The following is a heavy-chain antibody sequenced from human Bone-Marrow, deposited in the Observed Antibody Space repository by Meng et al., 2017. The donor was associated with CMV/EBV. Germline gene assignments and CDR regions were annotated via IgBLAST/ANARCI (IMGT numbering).Heavy chain of an antibody. CDR1: GFTFSSYP. J-gene: IGHJ6*02. CDR2: ISYDGSNK. V-gene: IGHV3-30-3*01. Sequence: GESLKISCAASGFTFSSYPMHWVRQAPGKGLEWVAIISYDGSNKYYADSVKGRFTISRDNSKNTLYLQMNSLRAEDTAVYYCATLGYCSSTSCSLYYYYGMDVWGQGTTVTVSS. D-gene: IGHD2-2*01. CDR3: ATLGYCSSTSCSLYYYYGMDV.